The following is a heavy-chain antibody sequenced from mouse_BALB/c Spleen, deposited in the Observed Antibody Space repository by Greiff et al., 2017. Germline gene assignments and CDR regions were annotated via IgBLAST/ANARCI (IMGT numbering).Heavy chain of an antibody. J-gene: IGHJ2*01. Sequence: EESGPGLVKPSQSLSLTCSVTGYSITSGYYWNWIRQFPGNKLEWMGYISYDGSNNYNPSLKNRISITRDTSKNQFFLKLNSVTTEDTATYYCARSLSYGNYYYWGQGTTLTVSS. CDR3: ARSLSYGNYYY. D-gene: IGHD2-1*01. CDR1: GYSITSGYY. V-gene: IGHV3-6*02. CDR2: ISYDGSN.